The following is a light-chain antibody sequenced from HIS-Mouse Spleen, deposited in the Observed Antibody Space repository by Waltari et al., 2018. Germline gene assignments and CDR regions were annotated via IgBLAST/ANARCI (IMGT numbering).Light chain of an antibody. CDR2: GKN. Sequence: SSELTQDPAVSVALGQTVRITCQGDSLRRYYASWSQQKPGQAPVLVIYGKNNRPSGIPDRFSGSSSGNTASLTITGAQAEDEADYYCNSRDSSGNHLVVFGGGTKLTVL. J-gene: IGLJ2*01. CDR3: NSRDSSGNHLVV. CDR1: SLRRYY. V-gene: IGLV3-19*01.